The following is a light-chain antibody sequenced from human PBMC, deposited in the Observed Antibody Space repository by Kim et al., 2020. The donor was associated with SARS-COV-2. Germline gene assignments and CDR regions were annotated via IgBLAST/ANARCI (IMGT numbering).Light chain of an antibody. CDR2: YKSDSDK. Sequence: LTCTLRSGINVGTYKIYWYQQKPGSPPQYLLRYKSDSDKQQGSGVPSRFSGSKDASANAGILLISGLQSEDEADYYCMIWHSSAWVFGGGTQLTVL. J-gene: IGLJ3*02. CDR1: SGINVGTYK. CDR3: MIWHSSAWV. V-gene: IGLV5-45*01.